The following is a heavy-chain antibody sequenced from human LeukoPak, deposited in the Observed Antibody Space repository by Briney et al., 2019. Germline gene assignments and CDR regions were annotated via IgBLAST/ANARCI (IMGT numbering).Heavy chain of an antibody. CDR2: ISSSSSTI. CDR1: GLTVSSYS. J-gene: IGHJ5*02. CDR3: ARGRLLLYYDGRGFDP. Sequence: GGSLRLSCVASGLTVSSYSMNWVRQAPGKGLEWVSYISSSSSTIYYADSVKGRFTISRDNAKNSLDLQMNSLRDEDTAVYYCARGRLLLYYDGRGFDPWGQGTLVTVSS. V-gene: IGHV3-48*02. D-gene: IGHD3-22*01.